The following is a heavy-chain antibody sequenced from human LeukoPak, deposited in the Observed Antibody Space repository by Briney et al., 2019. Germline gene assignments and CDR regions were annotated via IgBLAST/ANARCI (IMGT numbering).Heavy chain of an antibody. CDR1: GFTFSSYA. Sequence: GTSLRLSCAASGFTFSSYAMHWVRQAPAKGLEWGTVISYDGSNKYYADSVKGRFTISRDNSKNQLYLQMNSLRAEDTAVYYCARGSLTITMVRGVIDGYFDYWGQGTLVTVSS. J-gene: IGHJ4*02. V-gene: IGHV3-30-3*01. D-gene: IGHD3-10*01. CDR2: ISYDGSNK. CDR3: ARGSLTITMVRGVIDGYFDY.